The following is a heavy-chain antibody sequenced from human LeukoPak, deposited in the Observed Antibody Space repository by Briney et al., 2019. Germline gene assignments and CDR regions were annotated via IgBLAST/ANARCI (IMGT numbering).Heavy chain of an antibody. CDR1: GFTFSSYS. V-gene: IGHV3-30*02. Sequence: GGSLRLSCAASGFTFSSYSMNWVRQAPGKGLEWVAFIRYDGSNKYYADSVKGRFTISRDNSKNTLYLQMNSLRAEDTAVYYCAKDRYYYDSSGYQDYWGQGTLVTVSS. J-gene: IGHJ4*02. D-gene: IGHD3-22*01. CDR3: AKDRYYYDSSGYQDY. CDR2: IRYDGSNK.